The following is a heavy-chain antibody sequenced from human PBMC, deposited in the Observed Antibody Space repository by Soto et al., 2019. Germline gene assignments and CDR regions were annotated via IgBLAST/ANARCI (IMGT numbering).Heavy chain of an antibody. Sequence: EVQLLESGGGLVQPGGSLRLSCEASGFTFSSYAMSWVRQAPGKGLEWVSAISGSGGSTYYADSVKGRFTISRENSKNTLYLQMNSLRAEDTAVYYCARYDSVVVAAGFDYWGQGTLVTVSS. V-gene: IGHV3-23*01. J-gene: IGHJ4*02. D-gene: IGHD2-15*01. CDR1: GFTFSSYA. CDR3: ARYDSVVVAAGFDY. CDR2: ISGSGGST.